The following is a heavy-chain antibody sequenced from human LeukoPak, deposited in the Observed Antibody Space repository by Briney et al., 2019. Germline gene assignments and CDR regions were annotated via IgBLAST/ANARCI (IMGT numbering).Heavy chain of an antibody. D-gene: IGHD5-12*01. CDR3: ALATTLDY. CDR1: GYSISSGYY. V-gene: IGHV4-38-2*01. Sequence: SETLSLTCAVSGYSISSGYYWGWIRQPPGKGLEWIGSIYHSGSTYYNPSLKSRVTISVDTSKNQFSLKLSSVTAADTAVYYCALATTLDYWGQGTLVTVSS. J-gene: IGHJ4*02. CDR2: IYHSGST.